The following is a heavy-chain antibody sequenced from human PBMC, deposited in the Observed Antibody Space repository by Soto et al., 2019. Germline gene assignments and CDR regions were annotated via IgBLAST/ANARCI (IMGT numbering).Heavy chain of an antibody. CDR2: IYYSGST. CDR1: GGSISSGGYY. V-gene: IGHV4-31*02. J-gene: IGHJ4*02. D-gene: IGHD4-17*01. CDR3: ARSGDVDYVLHY. Sequence: SETLSLTCTVSGGSISSGGYYWSWIRQHPGKGLEWIGYIYYSGSTYYNPSLKSRVTISVDTSKNQFSLKLSSVTDADTAVYYCARSGDVDYVLHYWVQVTLVTVSS.